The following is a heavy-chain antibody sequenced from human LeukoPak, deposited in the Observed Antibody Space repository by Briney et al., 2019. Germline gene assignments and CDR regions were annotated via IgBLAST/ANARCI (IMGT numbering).Heavy chain of an antibody. D-gene: IGHD3-22*01. CDR1: GFTFSSYA. J-gene: IGHJ4*02. Sequence: GGSLRLSCAASGFTFSSYAMSWVSQAPGKGLGWVSAISGSGGSTYYADSVKGRFTISRDNSKNTLYLQMNSLRAEDTAVYYCAKAAKVSLIVVVITFDYWGQGTLVTVSS. CDR2: ISGSGGST. CDR3: AKAAKVSLIVVVITFDY. V-gene: IGHV3-23*01.